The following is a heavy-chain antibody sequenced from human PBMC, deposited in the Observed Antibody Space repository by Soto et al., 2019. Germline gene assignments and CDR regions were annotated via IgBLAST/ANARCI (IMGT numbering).Heavy chain of an antibody. V-gene: IGHV3-23*01. D-gene: IGHD4-17*01. J-gene: IGHJ4*02. CDR1: GFTFSRYA. Sequence: PGGSLRLSCAASGFTFSRYAMTWVRQAPGKGLEWVSALTGSGDSIYYADSVKGRFTISRDNSKNTLYLQMNSLRAEDTAVYYCARAGLRSYYFDYWGQGTLVTVSS. CDR2: LTGSGDSI. CDR3: ARAGLRSYYFDY.